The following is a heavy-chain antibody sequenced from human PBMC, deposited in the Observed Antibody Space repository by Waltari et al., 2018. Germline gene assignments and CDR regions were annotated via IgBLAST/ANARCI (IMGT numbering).Heavy chain of an antibody. CDR1: GDTFSRYA. CDR3: ARDLGWLQLPDY. V-gene: IGHV1-69*08. J-gene: IGHJ4*02. D-gene: IGHD5-12*01. CDR2: SVPSFGTA. Sequence: QVQLVQSGAEVKKPGSSVKVSCKASGDTFSRYAISWVRQAPGQGLEWMGTSVPSFGTANYARKFQGRVTLTADKSTSTAYMELNSLTFEDTAVYYCARDLGWLQLPDYWGQGTLVTVSS.